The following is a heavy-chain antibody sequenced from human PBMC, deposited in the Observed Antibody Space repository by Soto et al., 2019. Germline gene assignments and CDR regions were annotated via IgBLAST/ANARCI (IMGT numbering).Heavy chain of an antibody. CDR1: GGSFSGYY. CDR2: ISYSGGT. Sequence: SETLSLTCAVYGGSFSGYYWSWIRQPPGKGLEWIGEISYSGGTNYNPSLKSRVTISVDTSKNQFSLKLSSVTAADTAVYYCARADAESYGDYSVNYFDYWGQGTLVTVSS. J-gene: IGHJ4*02. V-gene: IGHV4-34*01. CDR3: ARADAESYGDYSVNYFDY. D-gene: IGHD4-17*01.